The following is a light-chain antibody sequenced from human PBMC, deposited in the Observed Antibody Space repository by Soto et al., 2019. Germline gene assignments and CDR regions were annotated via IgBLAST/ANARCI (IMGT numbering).Light chain of an antibody. J-gene: IGKJ1*01. CDR3: QQYYSTQWT. CDR2: WAS. Sequence: DIVMTQSPDSLAVSLGERATINCKSSQSVLYSSNNKNYLAWYQQKPGQPPKLLIYWASTRESGVPDRFSVSGSGTDLTLTISSLKAEDEADYYCQQYYSTQWTFGQGTKVEIK. CDR1: QSVLYSSNNKNY. V-gene: IGKV4-1*01.